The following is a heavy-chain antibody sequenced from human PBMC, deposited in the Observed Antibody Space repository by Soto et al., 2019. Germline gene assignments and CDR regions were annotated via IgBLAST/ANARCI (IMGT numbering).Heavy chain of an antibody. CDR2: IYYSGRA. Sequence: SETLSLTCIVSGESISSSSYYWGWIRQPPGKGLEWIGSIYYSGRAYYNPSFKSRVTISIDTSKNQFYLKLSSVTATDTAVYYCARQRTTVVTQAYFDHWGQGALVTDSS. J-gene: IGHJ4*02. CDR3: ARQRTTVVTQAYFDH. D-gene: IGHD2-21*02. V-gene: IGHV4-39*01. CDR1: GESISSSSYY.